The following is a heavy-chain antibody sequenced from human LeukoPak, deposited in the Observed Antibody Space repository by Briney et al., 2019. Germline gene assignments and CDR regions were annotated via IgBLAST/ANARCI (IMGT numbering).Heavy chain of an antibody. CDR1: GYTFTSYG. V-gene: IGHV1-18*01. Sequence: ASVKVSCKASGYTFTSYGISWVRQAPGQGLEWMGWISAYNGNTNYAQKLQGRVTMTTDTSTSTAYMELRSLRSDDTAVYYCARENPYYDFWSGYYSSYYYYYMDVWGKGTTVTVSS. J-gene: IGHJ6*03. CDR3: ARENPYYDFWSGYYSSYYYYYMDV. D-gene: IGHD3-3*01. CDR2: ISAYNGNT.